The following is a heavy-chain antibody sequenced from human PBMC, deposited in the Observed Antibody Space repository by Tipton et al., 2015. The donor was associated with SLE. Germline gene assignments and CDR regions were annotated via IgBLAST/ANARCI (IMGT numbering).Heavy chain of an antibody. Sequence: TLSLTCSVSADSITTFHWPWVRPPPGKGLEWIGRIYSSGTTHYDPPLKSRVTMSVDTSKNQFSLKLSPGTAADTAVYYCARGGCSGGSCYPYCYGMDVWGPGTTVTVSS. J-gene: IGHJ6*02. CDR1: ADSITTFH. V-gene: IGHV4-4*07. D-gene: IGHD2-15*01. CDR3: ARGGCSGGSCYPYCYGMDV. CDR2: IYSSGTT.